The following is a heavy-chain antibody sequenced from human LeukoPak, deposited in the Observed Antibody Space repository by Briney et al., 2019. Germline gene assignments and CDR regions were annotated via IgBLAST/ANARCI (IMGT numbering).Heavy chain of an antibody. CDR2: ISRSSVTI. V-gene: IGHV3-48*01. CDR1: GFTFTTYS. J-gene: IGHJ4*02. Sequence: PGGSLRLSCAASGFTFTTYSMNWVRQAPGKGLEWVSYISRSSVTIYYADSVKGRFTISRDNAKNSLYLQMNSLRAEDTAVYYCARVYSTTWDGSYFDCWGQGTLVTVSS. D-gene: IGHD6-13*01. CDR3: ARVYSTTWDGSYFDC.